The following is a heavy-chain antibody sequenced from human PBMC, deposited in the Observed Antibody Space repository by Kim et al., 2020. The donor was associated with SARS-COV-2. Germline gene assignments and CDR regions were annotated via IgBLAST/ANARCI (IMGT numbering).Heavy chain of an antibody. CDR2: IIPIFGTA. CDR3: ARDFSGLRLRGLAAAGPPDYYYNGMDV. CDR1: GGTFSSYA. J-gene: IGHJ6*02. V-gene: IGHV1-69*13. Sequence: SVKVSCKASGGTFSSYAISWVRQAPGQGLEWMGGIIPIFGTANYAQKFQGRVTITADESTSTAYMELSSLRSEDTAVYYCARDFSGLRLRGLAAAGPPDYYYNGMDVWRQGATVSVSS. D-gene: IGHD6-13*01.